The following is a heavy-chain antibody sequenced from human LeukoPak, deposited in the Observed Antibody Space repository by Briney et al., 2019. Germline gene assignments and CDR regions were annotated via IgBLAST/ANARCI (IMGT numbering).Heavy chain of an antibody. J-gene: IGHJ4*02. V-gene: IGHV3-30*03. CDR1: GFTFSSYG. D-gene: IGHD1-26*01. Sequence: GGSLRLSWAASGFTFSSYGMHWVRQAPGKGMEWVAVISYDGSNKYYADSVKGRFTIPRDNSKNTLYLQMNSLRAEDTAVYYCARRGATFLDYWGQGTLVTVSS. CDR3: ARRGATFLDY. CDR2: ISYDGSNK.